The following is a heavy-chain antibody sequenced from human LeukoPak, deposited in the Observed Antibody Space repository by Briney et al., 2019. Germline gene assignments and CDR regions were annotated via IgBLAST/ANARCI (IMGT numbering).Heavy chain of an antibody. J-gene: IGHJ4*01. CDR3: ARISVGGYSYGTIRKTIDY. D-gene: IGHD5-18*01. CDR1: VGSISSGGDY. V-gene: IGHV4-31*11. CDR2: IYYGGST. Sequence: KSSETLSVTCAVSVGSISSGGDYWSWIRQHPGEGLEWMGYIYYGGSTYYNPSLKTRVTISVDTSKNQLTIKLSSVTAADKDVYYCARISVGGYSYGTIRKTIDYWGKRTMVTASS.